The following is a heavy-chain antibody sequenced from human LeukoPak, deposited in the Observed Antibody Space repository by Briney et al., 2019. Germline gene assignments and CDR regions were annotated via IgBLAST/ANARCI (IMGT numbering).Heavy chain of an antibody. J-gene: IGHJ4*02. Sequence: SATLSLTCTVAGGSISSYYWSWIRQPPGKGLEWTGHIYYTGSTNYNPSLTSRVNISVDTSKNQFSLNLTSVTAADTAVYYCARWGSIAVARFDYWGQGTLVTVSS. CDR2: IYYTGST. V-gene: IGHV4-59*01. CDR3: ARWGSIAVARFDY. D-gene: IGHD6-6*01. CDR1: GGSISSYY.